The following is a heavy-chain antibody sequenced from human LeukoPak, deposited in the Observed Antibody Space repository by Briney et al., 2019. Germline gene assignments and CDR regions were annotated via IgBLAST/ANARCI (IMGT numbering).Heavy chain of an antibody. CDR2: INGDGSST. CDR3: ARDKGYAVDY. D-gene: IGHD5-12*01. CDR1: GFTFSSYW. V-gene: IGHV3-74*01. Sequence: PGGSLRLSCAASGFTFSSYWMHWVRQAPGKGLVWVSRINGDGSSTSYADSVKGRFTISRDNAKNTLYLQMNSLRAEDTAVYYCARDKGYAVDYWGQGTLATVSS. J-gene: IGHJ4*02.